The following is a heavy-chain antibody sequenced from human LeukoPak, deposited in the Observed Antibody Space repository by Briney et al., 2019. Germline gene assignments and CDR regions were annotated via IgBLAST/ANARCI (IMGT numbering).Heavy chain of an antibody. D-gene: IGHD2-8*02. J-gene: IGHJ4*02. CDR2: ISAYNGNT. CDR3: ARDLRDLVFDY. CDR1: GGTFSSYG. Sequence: ASVKVSCKASGGTFSSYGISWVRQAPGQGLEWMGWISAYNGNTNYAQKLQGRVTMTTDTSTSTAYMELRSLRSDDTAVYYCARDLRDLVFDYWGQGTLVTVSS. V-gene: IGHV1-18*01.